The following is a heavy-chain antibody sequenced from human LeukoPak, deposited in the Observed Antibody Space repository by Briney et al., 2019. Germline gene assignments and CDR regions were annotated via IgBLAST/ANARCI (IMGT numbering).Heavy chain of an antibody. J-gene: IGHJ4*02. Sequence: GESLKISCKGSGYSFTSYWIGWARQMPGKGLEWMGIIYPGDSDTRYSPSFQGQVTISADKSISTAYLQWSSLKASDTAMYYCAITSGAVAGTGGIDYWGQGTLVTVSS. V-gene: IGHV5-51*01. CDR1: GYSFTSYW. D-gene: IGHD6-19*01. CDR3: AITSGAVAGTGGIDY. CDR2: IYPGDSDT.